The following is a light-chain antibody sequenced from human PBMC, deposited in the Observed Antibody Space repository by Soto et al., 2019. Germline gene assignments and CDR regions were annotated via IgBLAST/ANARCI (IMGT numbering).Light chain of an antibody. CDR3: QRRA. V-gene: IGKV3-11*01. CDR1: QSVNSY. CDR2: DAS. J-gene: IGKJ3*01. Sequence: EIVLTQSPATLSLSPGERATLSCRASQSVNSYLAWYQQKPGQAPRLLIYDASNRATGIPARFSGSGSGTDFTLTISSLEPEDFAVYYCQRRAFGPGTKVDIK.